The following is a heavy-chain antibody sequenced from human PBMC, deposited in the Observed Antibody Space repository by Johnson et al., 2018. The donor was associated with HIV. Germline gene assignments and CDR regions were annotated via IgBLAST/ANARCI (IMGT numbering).Heavy chain of an antibody. CDR1: GFTFSSYE. V-gene: IGHV3-48*03. CDR2: ISSSGSTI. Sequence: VQLVESGGGLVQPGGSLRLSCAASGFTFSSYEMNWVRQAPGKGLEWVSYISSSGSTIYYADSVKGRFTISRDNAKNSLYLQMNSLRAEDTALYYCARDVIAAAGTGAFDIWGQGTMVTVSS. D-gene: IGHD6-13*01. J-gene: IGHJ3*02. CDR3: ARDVIAAAGTGAFDI.